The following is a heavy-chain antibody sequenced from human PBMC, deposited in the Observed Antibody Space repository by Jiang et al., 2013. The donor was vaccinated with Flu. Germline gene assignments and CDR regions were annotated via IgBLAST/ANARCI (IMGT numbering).Heavy chain of an antibody. CDR2: IDPNSGGT. V-gene: IGHV1-2*04. CDR1: GYTFTGYY. CDR3: ARDREAGSDYFDY. Sequence: SGAEVKKPGASVKVSCKASGYTFTGYYMHWVRQAPGQGLEWMGWIDPNSGGTNYAQKFQGWVTMTRDTSISTAYMELSRLRSDDTAVYYCARDREAGSDYFDYWGQGTLVTVSS. J-gene: IGHJ4*02. D-gene: IGHD1-26*01.